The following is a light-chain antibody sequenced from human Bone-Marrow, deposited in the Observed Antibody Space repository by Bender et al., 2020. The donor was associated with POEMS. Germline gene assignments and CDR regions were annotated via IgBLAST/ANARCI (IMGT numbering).Light chain of an antibody. J-gene: IGLJ1*01. V-gene: IGLV2-14*02. CDR2: EVT. Sequence: QSALTQPASVSGSPGQSITISCTGSSSDVGNYDLVSWYQQHPGRPPKLMIYEVTSRPSGVSNRFSGSKSGNTASLTISGLQAEDEADYYCSSYTSSSTLYVFGTGTKVTVL. CDR3: SSYTSSSTLYV. CDR1: SSDVGNYDL.